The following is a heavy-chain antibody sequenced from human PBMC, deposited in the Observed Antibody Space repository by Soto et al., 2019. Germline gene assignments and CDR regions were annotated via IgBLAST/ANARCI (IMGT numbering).Heavy chain of an antibody. D-gene: IGHD6-19*01. CDR3: AGRVGDSSGSYYFDY. CDR2: IYYSGST. V-gene: IGHV4-39*01. Sequence: QLQLQESGPGLVKPSETLSLTCTVSGGSISSSSYYWGWIRQPPGKGLEWIGSIYYSGSTYYNPYLTRLVTISVDTSQNQFSRRFSCVTAADTAVYYCAGRVGDSSGSYYFDYWGQGTLVTVSS. CDR1: GGSISSSSYY. J-gene: IGHJ4*02.